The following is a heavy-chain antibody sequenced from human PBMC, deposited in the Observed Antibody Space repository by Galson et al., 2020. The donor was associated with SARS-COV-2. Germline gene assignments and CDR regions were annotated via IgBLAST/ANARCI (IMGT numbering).Heavy chain of an antibody. J-gene: IGHJ6*04. D-gene: IGHD3-22*01. CDR1: GFTFSSYG. Sequence: GESLKISCAASGFTFSSYGMHWVRQAPGKGLEWVAVIWSDGTTKYYADSVKGRLTISRDNSKNTRYLQMNSLRAEDTAVYYCARAENYYDSSGYSPAGMDVWGEGTTVTVSS. CDR3: ARAENYYDSSGYSPAGMDV. CDR2: IWSDGTTK. V-gene: IGHV3-33*01.